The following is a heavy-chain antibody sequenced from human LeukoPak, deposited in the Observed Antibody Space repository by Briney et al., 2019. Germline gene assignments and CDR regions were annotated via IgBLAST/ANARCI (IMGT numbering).Heavy chain of an antibody. D-gene: IGHD6-19*01. V-gene: IGHV3-30-3*01. CDR3: ARDRIAVAGMGAFQH. Sequence: GGSLRLFCAASRFTFSTYAMHWVRQAPGKGLEWVAGISNDGTNEDHADSVKGRFTISRDNSKNTLYLQMNSLRAEDTAMYYCARDRIAVAGMGAFQHWGQGTLVTVSS. J-gene: IGHJ1*01. CDR2: ISNDGTNE. CDR1: RFTFSTYA.